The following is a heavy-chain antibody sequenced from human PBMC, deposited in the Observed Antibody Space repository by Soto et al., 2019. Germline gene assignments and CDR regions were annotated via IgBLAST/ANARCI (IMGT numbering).Heavy chain of an antibody. CDR2: VYYSGSA. Sequence: PSETLSLTCTVSGDSVSSTSYYWGWIRQPPGEGLEWIGTVYYSGSAYYSPSLRRRVKISVDTSKNQFSLNLNSVTAADTAVYYCARLVLDWAYYFDYWGQGTLVTVSS. J-gene: IGHJ4*02. CDR3: ARLVLDWAYYFDY. V-gene: IGHV4-39*01. D-gene: IGHD2-21*01. CDR1: GDSVSSTSYY.